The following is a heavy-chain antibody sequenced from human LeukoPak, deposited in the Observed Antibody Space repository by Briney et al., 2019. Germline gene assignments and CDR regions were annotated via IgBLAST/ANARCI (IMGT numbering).Heavy chain of an antibody. CDR3: ATRAEGYYYGSGSYYGMDV. J-gene: IGHJ6*02. V-gene: IGHV3-66*01. Sequence: GGSLRLSCAASGFTLSYAWMSWVRQAPGKGLEWVSLIYSDGTTYYADSVKGRFTTSRDNSKNTLYLQMDSLRAEDTAVYFCATRAEGYYYGSGSYYGMDVWGQGTTVTVSS. D-gene: IGHD3-10*01. CDR1: GFTLSYAW. CDR2: IYSDGTT.